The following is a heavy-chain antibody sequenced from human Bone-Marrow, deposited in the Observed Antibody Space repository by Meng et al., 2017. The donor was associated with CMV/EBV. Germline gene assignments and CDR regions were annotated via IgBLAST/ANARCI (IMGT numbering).Heavy chain of an antibody. Sequence: ASVKVSCKASGYTFTSYDINWVRQATGQGLEWMGWMNPNSGNTGYAQKFQGRVTMTRNTSISTAYMELSSLRSEDTAVYYCARDFRIEARFDYWGQGTTVTVSS. J-gene: IGHJ4*03. D-gene: IGHD3-3*01. CDR2: MNPNSGNT. V-gene: IGHV1-8*01. CDR3: ARDFRIEARFDY. CDR1: GYTFTSYD.